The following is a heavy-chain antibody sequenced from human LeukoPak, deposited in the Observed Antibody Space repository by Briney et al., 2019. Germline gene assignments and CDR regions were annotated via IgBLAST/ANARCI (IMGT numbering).Heavy chain of an antibody. V-gene: IGHV4-4*07. D-gene: IGHD2-15*01. J-gene: IGHJ6*03. Sequence: SETLSLTCTVSYDSIGTYLWNWVRQPAGKGLEWIGRIFASGSTFYSPSLKSRVTMSVDTSKSQFSLKLNSVTAADTAVYYCARGAGCSREVNYYYYMDVWGKGTTVTVSS. CDR1: YDSIGTYL. CDR3: ARGAGCSREVNYYYYMDV. CDR2: IFASGST.